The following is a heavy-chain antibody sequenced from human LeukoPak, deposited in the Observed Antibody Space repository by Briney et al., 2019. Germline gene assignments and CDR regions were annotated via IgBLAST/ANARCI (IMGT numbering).Heavy chain of an antibody. D-gene: IGHD6-13*01. J-gene: IGHJ5*02. CDR2: ISNDGSNS. Sequence: PGGSLRLSCAASRFIFSSYAMNWVRQAPGKGLEWVAVISNDGSNSYYADSVKGRFTISRDNSKNTLYLQMNILRAEDTAVYYCAKPLDSSSWYTPNWFDPWGQGTLVTVSS. V-gene: IGHV3-30*04. CDR3: AKPLDSSSWYTPNWFDP. CDR1: RFIFSSYA.